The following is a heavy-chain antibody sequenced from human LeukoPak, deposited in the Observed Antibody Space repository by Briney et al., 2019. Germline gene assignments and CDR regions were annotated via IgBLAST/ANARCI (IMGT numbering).Heavy chain of an antibody. CDR2: ISASGGST. CDR3: AGSGAR. D-gene: IGHD2-15*01. J-gene: IGHJ4*02. CDR1: GFIFGRKG. Sequence: GGSMRLSCAASGFIFGRKGMSWVRQAPGEGLEWVSAISASGGSTYYADSVKGRFTISRDNSKNTLYLQMSSLRAEDTAVYYCAGSGARWGQGTLVTVSS. V-gene: IGHV3-23*01.